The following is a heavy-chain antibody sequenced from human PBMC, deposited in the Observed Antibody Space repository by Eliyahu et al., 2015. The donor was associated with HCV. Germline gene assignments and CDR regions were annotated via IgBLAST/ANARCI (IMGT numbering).Heavy chain of an antibody. CDR2: ISGSGGST. Sequence: EVQLLESGGGLVQPGGSLXLSXAASGFTFSSXAMSWVRQAPGKGLEWVSAISGSGGSTYYADSVKGRFTISRDNSKNTLYLQMNSLRAEDTAVYYCAKVGQQLVQTAYDYWGQGTLVTVSS. D-gene: IGHD6-13*01. V-gene: IGHV3-23*01. J-gene: IGHJ4*02. CDR3: AKVGQQLVQTAYDY. CDR1: GFTFSSXA.